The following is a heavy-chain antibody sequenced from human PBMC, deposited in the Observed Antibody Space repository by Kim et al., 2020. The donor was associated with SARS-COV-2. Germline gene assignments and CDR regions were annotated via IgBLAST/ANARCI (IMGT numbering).Heavy chain of an antibody. J-gene: IGHJ6*02. D-gene: IGHD2-8*02. CDR3: AKVRARLLGYYYYGMDV. V-gene: IGHV3-23*01. Sequence: GGSLRPSCAASGFTFSSYAMSWVRQAPGKGLEWVSAISGSGGSTYYADPVKGRFTISRDNSKNTLYLQMNSLRAEDTAVYYCAKVRARLLGYYYYGMDVWGQGTTVTVSS. CDR2: ISGSGGST. CDR1: GFTFSSYA.